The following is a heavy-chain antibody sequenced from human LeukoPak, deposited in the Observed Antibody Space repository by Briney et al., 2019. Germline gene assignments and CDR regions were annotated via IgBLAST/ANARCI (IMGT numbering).Heavy chain of an antibody. CDR1: GSTFSDYY. CDR2: ISSSGSTI. J-gene: IGHJ4*02. CDR3: ARLDSYGSDFDY. D-gene: IGHD5-18*01. V-gene: IGHV3-11*01. Sequence: GGSLRLSCAASGSTFSDYYMSWIRQAPGKGLEWVSYISSSGSTIYYADSVKGRFTISRDNAKNSLYLQMNSLRAEDTAVYYCARLDSYGSDFDYWGQGTLVTVSS.